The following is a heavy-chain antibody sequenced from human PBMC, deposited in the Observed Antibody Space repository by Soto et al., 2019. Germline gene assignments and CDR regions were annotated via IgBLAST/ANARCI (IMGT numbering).Heavy chain of an antibody. D-gene: IGHD3-16*01. CDR3: ARDWFGIDY. CDR2: INPYNGNT. V-gene: IGHV1-18*01. CDR1: GYTFTSYG. Sequence: QVQLVQSGAEVKKPVASVKVSCKASGYTFTSYGISWVRQAPGQGLEWMGWINPYNGNTNYAQKLQGRVNMTTDTSTNTAYMALRSLRSDDTAVYYCARDWFGIDYWGHGTLVTVSS. J-gene: IGHJ4*01.